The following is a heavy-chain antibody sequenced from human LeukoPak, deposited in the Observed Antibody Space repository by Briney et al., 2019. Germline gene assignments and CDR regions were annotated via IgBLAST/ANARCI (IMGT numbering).Heavy chain of an antibody. J-gene: IGHJ4*02. D-gene: IGHD5-18*01. CDR2: IYYSGNT. Sequence: PSETLSLTCTVSGVSISSYFWSWIRQPAGKGLEWIGSIYYSGNTYYNPSLKSRVTISVDTSKNQFSLKLSSVTAADTAVYYCARHRSGGYSYGVLDYWGQGTLVTVSS. CDR1: GVSISSYF. V-gene: IGHV4-59*05. CDR3: ARHRSGGYSYGVLDY.